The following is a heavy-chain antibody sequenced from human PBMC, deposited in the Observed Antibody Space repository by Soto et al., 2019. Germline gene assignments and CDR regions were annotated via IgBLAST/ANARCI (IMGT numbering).Heavy chain of an antibody. CDR3: ARHSSTGYSSSWYDY. D-gene: IGHD6-13*01. CDR1: GYSFTSYW. CDR2: IDPSDSYT. V-gene: IGHV5-10-1*03. J-gene: IGHJ4*02. Sequence: EVQLVQSGAEVKKPGESLRISCKGSGYSFTSYWIGWVRQMPGKGLEWMGRIDPSDSYTNYSPSFQGHVTISADKSISTAYLQWSSLKASDTAMYYCARHSSTGYSSSWYDYWGQGTLVTVSS.